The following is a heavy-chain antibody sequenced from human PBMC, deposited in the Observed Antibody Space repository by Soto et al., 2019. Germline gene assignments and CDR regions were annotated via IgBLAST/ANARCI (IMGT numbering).Heavy chain of an antibody. J-gene: IGHJ4*02. Sequence: QITLKESGPTLVRPTQTLTLTCTFSGFSLTTSGVGVGWIRQPPGKALEWLAVIYWDDDKRYSSSLKSRLTIPKDTSKNQVVLTMTNMDPVDTATYYRAHHPCYGLGNYSVDYWGQGTLVTVSS. CDR3: AHHPCYGLGNYSVDY. CDR2: IYWDDDK. V-gene: IGHV2-5*02. D-gene: IGHD3-10*01. CDR1: GFSLTTSGVG.